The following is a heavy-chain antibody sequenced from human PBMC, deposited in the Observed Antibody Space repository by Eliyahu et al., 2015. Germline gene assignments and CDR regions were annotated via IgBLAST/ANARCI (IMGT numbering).Heavy chain of an antibody. J-gene: IGHJ6*02. V-gene: IGHV3-21*01. Sequence: EXQLVESGGGLVKPGGSLRLSCAASGFTFSSYSMXWVXQAPGKGXEWXSSISSSSSYIYYADSVKGRFTISRDNAKNSLYLQMNSLRAEDTAVYYCARDFEEAVAGRVYYYYGMDVWGQGTTVTVSS. CDR2: ISSSSSYI. CDR1: GFTFSSYS. CDR3: ARDFEEAVAGRVYYYYGMDV. D-gene: IGHD6-19*01.